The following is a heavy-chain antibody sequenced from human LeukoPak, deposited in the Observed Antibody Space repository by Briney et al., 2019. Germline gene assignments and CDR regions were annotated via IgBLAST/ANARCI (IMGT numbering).Heavy chain of an antibody. CDR2: INTDGSNT. CDR1: GFTFSSYW. J-gene: IGHJ4*02. D-gene: IGHD3-22*01. Sequence: GGSLRLSCAASGFTFSSYWKHWVRQAPGKGLLWVSRINTDGSNTIYADSVKGRFTISRDNAKSTLYLQMNSLRAEDTAVYYCAREPTSSYYDSSGWPDYWGQGTLVTVSS. CDR3: AREPTSSYYDSSGWPDY. V-gene: IGHV3-74*01.